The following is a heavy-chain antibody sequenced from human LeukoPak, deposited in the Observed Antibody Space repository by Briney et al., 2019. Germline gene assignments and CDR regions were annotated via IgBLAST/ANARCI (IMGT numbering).Heavy chain of an antibody. CDR3: ARDPHYGYSNYFDY. CDR2: ISSSSSYI. Sequence: GGSLRLSCAASGFTLSSYSMNWVRQAPGKGLEWVSSISSSSSYIYYADSVKGRFTISRDNAKNSLYLQMNSLRAEDTAVYYCARDPHYGYSNYFDYWGQGTLVTVSS. CDR1: GFTLSSYS. V-gene: IGHV3-21*01. D-gene: IGHD5-18*01. J-gene: IGHJ4*02.